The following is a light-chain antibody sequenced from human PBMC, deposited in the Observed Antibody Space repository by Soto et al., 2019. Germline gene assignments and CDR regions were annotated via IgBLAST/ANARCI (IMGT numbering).Light chain of an antibody. CDR1: SSDVGSYNS. Sequence: QSVLTQPPSASGSPGQSVSISCTGASSDVGSYNSVSWYQQFPGKAPKLIIYEVTNRPAGVPDRFSGSKSANTASLTVSGLQAEDEADYFCSSDAGNFVVFVAGTKLTVL. CDR3: SSDAGNFVV. CDR2: EVT. V-gene: IGLV2-8*01. J-gene: IGLJ2*01.